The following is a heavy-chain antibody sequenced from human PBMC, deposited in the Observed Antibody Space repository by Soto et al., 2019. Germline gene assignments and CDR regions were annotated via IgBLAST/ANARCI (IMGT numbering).Heavy chain of an antibody. CDR3: ANRNYYYRNGYTYPYFDF. D-gene: IGHD3-22*01. CDR1: GLTFNNYD. V-gene: IGHV3-23*01. Sequence: GGSLRLSCAASGLTFNNYDMSWVRQAPGKGLEWVATVGYSGDTTYYADSVKGRFTISRDNSKNMLYLQMNSLRAEDTALYYCANRNYYYRNGYTYPYFDFWGQGTLVTVSS. J-gene: IGHJ4*02. CDR2: VGYSGDTT.